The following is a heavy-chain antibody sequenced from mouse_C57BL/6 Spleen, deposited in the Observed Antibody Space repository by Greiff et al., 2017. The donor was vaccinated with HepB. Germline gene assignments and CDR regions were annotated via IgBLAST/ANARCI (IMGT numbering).Heavy chain of an antibody. CDR3: ARPYYGSTRGAYFDC. Sequence: QVQLQQPGAELVRPGSSVKLSCKASGYTFTSYWMHWVKQRPIKGLEWIGNIDPSDSETHYNQKFKDKATLTVDKSSSKAYMQLSSLTSEDSAVYYCARPYYGSTRGAYFDCWGQGTTLTVSS. CDR1: GYTFTSYW. J-gene: IGHJ2*01. D-gene: IGHD1-1*01. V-gene: IGHV1-52*01. CDR2: IDPSDSET.